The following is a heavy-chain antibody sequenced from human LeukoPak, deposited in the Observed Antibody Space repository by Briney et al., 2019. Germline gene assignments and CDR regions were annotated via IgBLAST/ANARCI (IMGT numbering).Heavy chain of an antibody. D-gene: IGHD5-18*01. CDR3: ARGRRLSYTAMATDY. CDR1: GGSFSGYY. CDR2: INHSGST. Sequence: SETLSLTCAVYGGSFSGYYWSWLRQPPGKGLEWMGEINHSGSTNYNPSLKSRVTISVDTSKNQFSLKLSSVTAADTAVYYGARGRRLSYTAMATDYWGQGTLVTVSS. V-gene: IGHV4-34*01. J-gene: IGHJ4*02.